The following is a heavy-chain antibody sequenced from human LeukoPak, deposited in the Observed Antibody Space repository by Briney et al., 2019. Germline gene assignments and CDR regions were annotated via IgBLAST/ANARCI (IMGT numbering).Heavy chain of an antibody. Sequence: GESLKISCKWSGYTFTTYWIGWVRQMPGNGLEWMGIIYPGDSDTRYSPSFQGQVTISVDESINTAYLQWSSLKASDTAIYYCARHGEFGELNWFDPWGQGTLVTVSS. CDR3: ARHGEFGELNWFDP. CDR2: IYPGDSDT. D-gene: IGHD3-10*01. V-gene: IGHV5-51*01. J-gene: IGHJ5*02. CDR1: GYTFTTYW.